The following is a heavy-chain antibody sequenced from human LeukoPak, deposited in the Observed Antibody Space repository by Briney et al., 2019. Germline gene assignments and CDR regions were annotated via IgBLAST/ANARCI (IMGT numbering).Heavy chain of an antibody. J-gene: IGHJ4*02. Sequence: SVKVSCKASGVTFSSYAISWVRQAPGQGLGWMGRIIPIFGIANYAQKFQGRVTITADKSTSTAYMELSSLRSEDTAVYYCARVDAGYCSSTSCLPVYWRQGTLV. CDR1: GVTFSSYA. CDR3: ARVDAGYCSSTSCLPVY. CDR2: IIPIFGIA. V-gene: IGHV1-69*04. D-gene: IGHD2-2*01.